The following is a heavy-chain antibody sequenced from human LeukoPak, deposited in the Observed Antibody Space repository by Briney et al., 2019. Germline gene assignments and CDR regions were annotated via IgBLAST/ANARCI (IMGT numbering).Heavy chain of an antibody. J-gene: IGHJ4*02. CDR1: GGSISSSTYY. CDR2: IYYSGST. V-gene: IGHV4-39*07. Sequence: SETLSLTCTVSGGSISSSTYYWGWIRQPPGKGLEWIGTIYYSGSTYYNPSLKSRVTISVDTSKNQFSLKLNSVTAADTAVYYCARMGRIAVAGLDYWGQGTPVTVSS. CDR3: ARMGRIAVAGLDY. D-gene: IGHD6-19*01.